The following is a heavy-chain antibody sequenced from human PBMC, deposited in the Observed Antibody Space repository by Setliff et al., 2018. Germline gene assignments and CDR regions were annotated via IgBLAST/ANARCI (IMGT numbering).Heavy chain of an antibody. CDR2: VYSTGST. Sequence: SETLSLTCNVSGASISSGSHYWSWIRQSAGEKPTWIGHVYSTGSTNYNPSFESRVSISVDKSNNQFSLKMTSVXAAXTAMYYCVRDRYGRNSDGSGVYNWFDSWGQGILVTVSS. CDR1: GASISSGSHY. CDR3: VRDRYGRNSDGSGVYNWFDS. D-gene: IGHD2-15*01. V-gene: IGHV4-61*09. J-gene: IGHJ5*01.